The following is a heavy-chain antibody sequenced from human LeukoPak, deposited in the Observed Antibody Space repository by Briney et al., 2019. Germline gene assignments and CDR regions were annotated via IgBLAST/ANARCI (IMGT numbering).Heavy chain of an antibody. Sequence: SETLSLTCSVSGDSMSHYYWSWIRQPPGKGLEWIGYILYLGSTKYNPSLKSRLTISVDTSKSHFSLRLTSVTAADTAIYYCARTGTTFFDYWGQGSLVTVSS. V-gene: IGHV4-59*01. D-gene: IGHD1-7*01. CDR2: ILYLGST. J-gene: IGHJ4*02. CDR3: ARTGTTFFDY. CDR1: GDSMSHYY.